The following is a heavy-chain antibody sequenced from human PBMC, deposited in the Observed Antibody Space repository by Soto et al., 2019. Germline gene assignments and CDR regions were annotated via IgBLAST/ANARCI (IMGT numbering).Heavy chain of an antibody. CDR1: GDTFKNCV. J-gene: IGHJ6*02. D-gene: IGHD3-10*01. V-gene: IGHV1-69*01. CDR2: IIPLFGTT. CDR3: AAELGFGKLSVV. Sequence: QVQVVQSGXEXRRPGSSVKVSCKASGDTFKNCVISWVRQAPGQGLEWMGGIIPLFGTTDFAQRFQGRLTITTDESTTTAYMELSRLRSEDTATYYCAAELGFGKLSVVWGQGTTVIVSS.